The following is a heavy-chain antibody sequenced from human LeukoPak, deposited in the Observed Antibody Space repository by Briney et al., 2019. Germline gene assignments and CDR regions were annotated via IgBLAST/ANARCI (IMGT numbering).Heavy chain of an antibody. Sequence: ASVKVSCKASGYPFTAYYMHWVRQAPGQGLEWMGWMNPNSGNTGYAQKFQGRVTITRNTSISTAYMELSSLRSEDTAVYYCARSQYYYDSSGYYRLSYYFDYWGQGTLVTVSS. D-gene: IGHD3-22*01. J-gene: IGHJ4*02. CDR3: ARSQYYYDSSGYYRLSYYFDY. CDR1: GYPFTAYY. CDR2: MNPNSGNT. V-gene: IGHV1-8*03.